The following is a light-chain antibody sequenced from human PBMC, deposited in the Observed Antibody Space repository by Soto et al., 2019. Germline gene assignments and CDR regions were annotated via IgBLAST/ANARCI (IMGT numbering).Light chain of an antibody. CDR3: ASYASSNTVL. CDR1: SSDIGGYNY. J-gene: IGLJ2*01. Sequence: QSALTQPASVSGSPGQSITIPCTETSSDIGGYNYVSWYQQHPGKAPKLMIYDVSDRPSGVSNRFSGSKSGNTASLTISGLQAEDEADYYCASYASSNTVLFGGGTKLTVL. V-gene: IGLV2-14*03. CDR2: DVS.